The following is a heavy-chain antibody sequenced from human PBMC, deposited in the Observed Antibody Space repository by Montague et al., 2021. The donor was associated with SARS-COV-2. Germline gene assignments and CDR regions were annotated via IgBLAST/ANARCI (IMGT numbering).Heavy chain of an antibody. Sequence: SETLSLTCTVYGGSISSSNYYWGWNRQPPGKGLEWIGNMYYSGSTYYNPSLKSRVTISIDTSKNQFSLKLSSVTAADTAVYYCARDDIVLQGVTKGMDVWGQGTTVTVSS. CDR1: GGSISSSNYY. CDR3: ARDDIVLQGVTKGMDV. V-gene: IGHV4-39*07. CDR2: MYYSGST. J-gene: IGHJ6*02. D-gene: IGHD2-15*01.